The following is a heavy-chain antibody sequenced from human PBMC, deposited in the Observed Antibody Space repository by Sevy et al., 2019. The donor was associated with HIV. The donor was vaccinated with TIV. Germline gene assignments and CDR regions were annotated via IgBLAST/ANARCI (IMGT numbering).Heavy chain of an antibody. D-gene: IGHD1-26*01. CDR1: KFTFTIYA. CDR2: ISGSGGST. Sequence: GESLKISCAASKFTFTIYAMSWVRQAPGKGLEWVSAISGSGGSTYYADSVKDRFTISRDNSKNTLYLQMNSLRAEDTAVYYCAKDPVPALDSGTVLAPFDYWGQGTLVTVSS. CDR3: AKDPVPALDSGTVLAPFDY. V-gene: IGHV3-23*01. J-gene: IGHJ4*02.